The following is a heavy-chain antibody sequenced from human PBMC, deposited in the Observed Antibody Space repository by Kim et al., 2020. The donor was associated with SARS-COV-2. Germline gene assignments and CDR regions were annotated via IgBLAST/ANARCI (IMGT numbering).Heavy chain of an antibody. V-gene: IGHV7-4-1*02. CDR2: INTDTGIP. CDR3: VRRGPVVVSAPRKLQL. J-gene: IGHJ1*01. CDR1: GYTFTSYA. D-gene: IGHD2-21*02. Sequence: ASVKVSCKASGYTFTSYAINWVRQAPGQGLEWMGWINTDTGIPTYAQVLTGRFVFSFDTSVSTAYLQISSLRAEDTAVYYCVRRGPVVVSAPRKLQLWGQGTLVTVSS.